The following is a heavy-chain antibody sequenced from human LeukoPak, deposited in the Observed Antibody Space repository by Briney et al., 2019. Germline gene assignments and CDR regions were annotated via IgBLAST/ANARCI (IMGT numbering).Heavy chain of an antibody. CDR3: ARDGRLRNGYDNFYI. V-gene: IGHV1-2*02. CDR2: INPKNGDT. D-gene: IGHD5-18*01. CDR1: GYTFSGFY. Sequence: ASVKFSCKASGYTFSGFYINWVRQAPGQGLEWMGWINPKNGDTHYAQDFLGRVTMTRDTSISTAYMELSRLTSDDTAVYYCARDGRLRNGYDNFYIWGQGTLVTVSS. J-gene: IGHJ4*02.